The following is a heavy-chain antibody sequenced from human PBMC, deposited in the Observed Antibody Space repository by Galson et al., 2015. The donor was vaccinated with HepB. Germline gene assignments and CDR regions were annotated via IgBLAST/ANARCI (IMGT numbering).Heavy chain of an antibody. CDR1: AFPFSGLL. J-gene: IGHJ4*02. Sequence: SLRLSCAASAFPFSGLLMSWVRQPQGKGLEWVATIKQDGSEKYYVESEKGRFVISRDNAKNSLYLQMNNLRAEDTAVYYCATLRTYESRGYDYDFWGQGTLFTVSS. D-gene: IGHD3-22*01. V-gene: IGHV3-7*01. CDR2: IKQDGSEK. CDR3: ATLRTYESRGYDYDF.